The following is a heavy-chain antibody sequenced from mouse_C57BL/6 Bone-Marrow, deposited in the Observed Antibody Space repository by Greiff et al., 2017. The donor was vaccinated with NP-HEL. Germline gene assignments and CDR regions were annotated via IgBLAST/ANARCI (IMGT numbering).Heavy chain of an antibody. CDR1: GYTFTDYY. D-gene: IGHD1-1*01. CDR3: ARERIWIYYGRGGYYFDY. Sequence: EVQLQQSGPELVKPGASVKISCKASGYTFTDYYMNWVKQSHGKSLEWIGDINPNNGGTSYNQKFKGKATLTVDKSSSTAYMELRSLTSEDSAVYYCARERIWIYYGRGGYYFDYWGQGTTLTVSS. CDR2: INPNNGGT. V-gene: IGHV1-26*01. J-gene: IGHJ2*01.